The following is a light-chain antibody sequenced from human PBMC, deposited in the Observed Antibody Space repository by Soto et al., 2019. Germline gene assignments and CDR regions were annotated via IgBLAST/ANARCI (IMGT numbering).Light chain of an antibody. CDR2: AAS. CDR3: QKYNSAPS. V-gene: IGKV1-27*01. Sequence: DIQMTQSPSSLSASVGDRVTITCRASQGISNYLAWYQQKPGKVPKLLIYAASTLQSGVPSRFSGSGSGTDFTLTISSLQPEDVATYYCQKYNSAPSFVPGTKVDIK. CDR1: QGISNY. J-gene: IGKJ3*01.